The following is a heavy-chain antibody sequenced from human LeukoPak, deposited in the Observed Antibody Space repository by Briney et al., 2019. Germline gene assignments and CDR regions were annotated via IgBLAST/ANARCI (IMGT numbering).Heavy chain of an antibody. D-gene: IGHD3-22*01. J-gene: IGHJ4*02. Sequence: GGSLRLSCAASGFTFSSYSMNWVRQAPGMGLEWVSSISSTGTYIYYAASVKGRFTISRDNAENSLYLQMNSLRAEDTAVYYCTRAPRYYGSNNYHEYWGQGTLVTVSS. CDR2: ISSTGTYI. CDR1: GFTFSSYS. CDR3: TRAPRYYGSNNYHEY. V-gene: IGHV3-21*01.